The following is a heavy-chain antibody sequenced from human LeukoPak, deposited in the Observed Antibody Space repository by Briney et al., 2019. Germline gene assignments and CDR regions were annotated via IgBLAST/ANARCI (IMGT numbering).Heavy chain of an antibody. CDR1: GYTFTSYD. V-gene: IGHV1-8*01. J-gene: IGHJ5*02. Sequence: ASVTVSCTASGYTFTSYDINWVRQATGQGLEWMGWMNPNSGNTGYAQKFQGRVTMTRNTSISTAYMELSSLRSEDTAVYYCARGWRLLRLGEWFDPWGQGTLVTVSS. CDR3: ARGWRLLRLGEWFDP. CDR2: MNPNSGNT. D-gene: IGHD3-16*01.